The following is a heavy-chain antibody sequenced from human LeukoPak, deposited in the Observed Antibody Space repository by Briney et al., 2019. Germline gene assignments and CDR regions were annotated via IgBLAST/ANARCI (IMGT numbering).Heavy chain of an antibody. J-gene: IGHJ4*02. Sequence: PSEALSLTCTVSGGSISSGGYYWSWIRQHPGKGLEWIGYIYYSGSTYYNPSLKSRVTISVDTSKNQFSLKLSSVTAADTAVYYCARGALASKGLDYWGQGTLVTVSS. CDR1: GGSISSGGYY. CDR3: ARGALASKGLDY. CDR2: IYYSGST. V-gene: IGHV4-31*03. D-gene: IGHD4-11*01.